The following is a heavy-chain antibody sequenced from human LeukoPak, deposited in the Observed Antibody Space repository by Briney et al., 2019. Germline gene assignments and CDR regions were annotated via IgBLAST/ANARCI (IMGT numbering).Heavy chain of an antibody. CDR3: VRPFDSGWYGAFNI. D-gene: IGHD6-19*01. Sequence: SETLSLTYTVSGGSISGYYWSCIRQPPGRGLEWIGYIYASGTTSYNPSLKSRVTISVDTSKNQISLRLSSVTAADTAVYYCVRPFDSGWYGAFNIWGQGTMVTVSS. J-gene: IGHJ3*02. V-gene: IGHV4-4*09. CDR2: IYASGTT. CDR1: GGSISGYY.